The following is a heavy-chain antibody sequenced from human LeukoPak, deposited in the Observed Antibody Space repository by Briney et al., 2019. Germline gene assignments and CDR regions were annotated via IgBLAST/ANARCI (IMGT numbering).Heavy chain of an antibody. D-gene: IGHD6-19*01. CDR1: GFSFTNA. Sequence: GGSLRLSCAASGFSFTNAMSWVRQAPGKGLEWVSGISGSGTTIYYADSAKGRFTISRDNSKNTLYLQMNSLRAEDTAVYYCAKEINHQWLVPLDAFDIWGQGTMVTVSS. V-gene: IGHV3-23*01. CDR2: ISGSGTTI. CDR3: AKEINHQWLVPLDAFDI. J-gene: IGHJ3*02.